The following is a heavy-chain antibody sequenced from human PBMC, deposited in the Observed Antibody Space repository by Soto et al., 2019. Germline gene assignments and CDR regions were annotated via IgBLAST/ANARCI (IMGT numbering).Heavy chain of an antibody. J-gene: IGHJ6*02. V-gene: IGHV3-30*18. CDR3: AKDLQSYGDYDYYCYGMDV. CDR2: ISYDGTNK. Sequence: QVQLVESGGGEVPPGRSLTISCAASGFTFSTYGMHGVRQTPGKGLEWVAVISYDGTNKFYSDSVKGRFTISRDNFKNTLTLQMNSLRAGDTAVYSCAKDLQSYGDYDYYCYGMDVWGLGTRVTVSS. D-gene: IGHD4-17*01. CDR1: GFTFSTYG.